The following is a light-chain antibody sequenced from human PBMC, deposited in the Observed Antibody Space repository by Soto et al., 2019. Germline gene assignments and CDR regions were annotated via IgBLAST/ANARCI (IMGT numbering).Light chain of an antibody. CDR1: QAISNY. V-gene: IGKV1-33*01. J-gene: IGKJ5*01. CDR2: DAS. CDR3: QQYDNLPSIT. Sequence: DIQMTQSPSSLSASVGDRVTITCQSSQAISNYLHWYQQKPGKAPKLLIYDASNLETGVPSRFSGSRSGTDFTFTISNLQPEDIATYYCQQYDNLPSITFGQGTRLEIK.